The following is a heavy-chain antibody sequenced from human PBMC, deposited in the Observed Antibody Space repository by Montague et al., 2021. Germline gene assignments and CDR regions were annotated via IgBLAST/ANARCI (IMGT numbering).Heavy chain of an antibody. J-gene: IGHJ5*02. D-gene: IGHD2-15*01. CDR1: GGSISSNSYC. CDR2: TFNTGSS. CDR3: ARSLYCIGGSCYSGFDP. Sequence: SETLSLTCTVPGGSISSNSYCWAWIRQPPGKGLEYVGTTFNTGSSYYSPSFKSRVTISVDTSKNQFSLRLSAVTAADTAVYYCARSLYCIGGSCYSGFDPWGQGTLVTVSS. V-gene: IGHV4-39*01.